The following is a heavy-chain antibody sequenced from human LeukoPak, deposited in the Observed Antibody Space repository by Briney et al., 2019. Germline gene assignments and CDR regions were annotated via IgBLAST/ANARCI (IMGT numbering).Heavy chain of an antibody. CDR2: IIPILGIA. CDR1: GGTFSSYA. J-gene: IGHJ4*02. CDR3: ARDPVDSSGRGRFDY. V-gene: IGHV1-69*04. D-gene: IGHD3-22*01. Sequence: GASVKVSCKASGGTFSSYAISWVRQAPGQGLEWMGRIIPILGIANYAQKFQGRATITADKSTSTAYMELSSLRSEDTAVYYCARDPVDSSGRGRFDYWGQGTLVTVSS.